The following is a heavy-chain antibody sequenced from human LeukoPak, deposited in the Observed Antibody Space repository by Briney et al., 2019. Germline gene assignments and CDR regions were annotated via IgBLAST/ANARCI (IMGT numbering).Heavy chain of an antibody. CDR2: VNGDGSST. CDR1: GFTFSSYW. D-gene: IGHD6-19*01. CDR3: AKSIAVAGAMRDNWFDP. J-gene: IGHJ5*02. V-gene: IGHV3-74*01. Sequence: GGSLRLSCAASGFTFSSYWMHWVRQAPGKGLVWVSRVNGDGSSTTYADSVKGRFTIPRDNVKNTLYLQMNNLRVEDTAVYYCAKSIAVAGAMRDNWFDPWGQGTLVTVSS.